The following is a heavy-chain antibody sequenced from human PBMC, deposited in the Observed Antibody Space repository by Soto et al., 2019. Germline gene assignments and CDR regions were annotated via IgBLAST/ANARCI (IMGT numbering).Heavy chain of an antibody. CDR2: INHSGST. CDR1: GGSFSGYY. CDR3: ARVGYGDGDY. V-gene: IGHV4-34*01. Sequence: QVQLQQWGAGLLKPSETLSLTCAVYGGSFSGYYWSWIRQPPGKGLEWIGEINHSGSTNYNPSLTSRVTISVDTSKNQFSLKLSSVTAADTAVYYCARVGYGDGDYWGQGTLVTVSS. J-gene: IGHJ4*02. D-gene: IGHD4-17*01.